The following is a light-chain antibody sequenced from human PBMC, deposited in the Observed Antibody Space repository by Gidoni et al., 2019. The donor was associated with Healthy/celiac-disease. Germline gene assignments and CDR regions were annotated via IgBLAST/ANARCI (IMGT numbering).Light chain of an antibody. Sequence: QSALTQPRSVSGSPGQSVTISCTGPSSDVGGYNYVSWYQQHPGKAPKLMIYDVSKRPSGVPDRFSGSKSGNTASLTISGLQAEDEADYYCCSYAGSSFYVFGTGTKVTVL. V-gene: IGLV2-11*01. CDR1: SSDVGGYNY. CDR2: DVS. CDR3: CSYAGSSFYV. J-gene: IGLJ1*01.